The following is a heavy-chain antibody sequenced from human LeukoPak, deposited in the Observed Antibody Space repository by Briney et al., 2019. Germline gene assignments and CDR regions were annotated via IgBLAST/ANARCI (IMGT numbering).Heavy chain of an antibody. V-gene: IGHV4-34*01. CDR2: INHSGST. CDR1: SGFFSGHY. J-gene: IGHJ6*02. Sequence: SETLSLTCAVYSGFFSGHYWSWIRQPPGKGLEWIGEINHSGSTNYNPSLKSRVTISVDTSKNQFSLKLGSVTAADTAVYYCARGRRGRALYYYYGMDVWGQGTTVTVSS. CDR3: ARGRRGRALYYYYGMDV. D-gene: IGHD1-26*01.